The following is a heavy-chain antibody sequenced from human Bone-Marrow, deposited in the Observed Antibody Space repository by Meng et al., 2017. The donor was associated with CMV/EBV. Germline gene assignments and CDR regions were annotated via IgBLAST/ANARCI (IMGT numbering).Heavy chain of an antibody. Sequence: GESLKISCAASGFTFSSYWFSWVRQTPQKGLEWVANIKQDGSERYYVDSVKGRFTIYRDNAKNSLYLQMNSLRTEDTAIYYCARDGTPSGSFRDDAFDIWGQGTMVTVSS. J-gene: IGHJ3*02. D-gene: IGHD1-26*01. CDR2: IKQDGSER. V-gene: IGHV3-7*01. CDR3: ARDGTPSGSFRDDAFDI. CDR1: GFTFSSYW.